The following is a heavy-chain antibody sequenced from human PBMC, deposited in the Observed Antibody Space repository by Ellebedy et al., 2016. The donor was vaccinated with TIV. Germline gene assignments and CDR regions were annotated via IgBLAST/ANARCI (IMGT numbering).Heavy chain of an antibody. Sequence: ASVKVSXKASGYTFTRYYIQWVRQAPGQGLEWMGRIDPNSGDIHYAQKFQGRVIMTRDTSTTTVYMDLSSLTSDDTAVYYCARDYISGIYRNWFDPWGQGMLVTVSS. J-gene: IGHJ5*02. D-gene: IGHD3-16*01. CDR1: GYTFTRYY. CDR2: IDPNSGDI. CDR3: ARDYISGIYRNWFDP. V-gene: IGHV1-46*01.